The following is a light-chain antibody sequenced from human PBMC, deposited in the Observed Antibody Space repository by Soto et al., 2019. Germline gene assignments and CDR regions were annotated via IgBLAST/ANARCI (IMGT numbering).Light chain of an antibody. CDR3: SSFTTGRTFV. Sequence: QSALAQPASVSGSPGPSITISCTGTSSDVGRYNYVSWFQQHPGKAPKLLIYDVSNWPSGVSDRFSGSKSGNTASLNISVLQAEDEADYYCSSFTTGRTFVFGSGTKLTVL. CDR2: DVS. J-gene: IGLJ1*01. CDR1: SSDVGRYNY. V-gene: IGLV2-14*01.